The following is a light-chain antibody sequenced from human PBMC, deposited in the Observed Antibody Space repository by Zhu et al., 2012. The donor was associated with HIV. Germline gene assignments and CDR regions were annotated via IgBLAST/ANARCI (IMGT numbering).Light chain of an antibody. CDR3: QQLNSYSPYT. CDR2: DAS. V-gene: IGKV1-9*01. Sequence: DVQLTQSPSFLSASVGDRVTITCRASESISRYLAWYQQKPGKAPKLLIYDASTLQSGVPSRFSGSGSGTEFTLTISSLQPEDFATYYCQQLNSYSPYTFGQGTKLEIK. J-gene: IGKJ2*01. CDR1: ESISRY.